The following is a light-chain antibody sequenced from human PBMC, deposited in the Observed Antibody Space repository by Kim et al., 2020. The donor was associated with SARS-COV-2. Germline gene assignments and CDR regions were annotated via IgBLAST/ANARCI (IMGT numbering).Light chain of an antibody. J-gene: IGKJ4*01. V-gene: IGKV1-NL1*01. CDR1: LDIDDS. Sequence: SASVGDTVTVTCRASLDIDDSLAWYQHKPGKAPKLLLYMATRLESGVPSRFRGSGSGKGFTLRITSLQPEDFGTYFCQQYSTMPLSFGGGTKLEI. CDR2: MAT. CDR3: QQYSTMPLS.